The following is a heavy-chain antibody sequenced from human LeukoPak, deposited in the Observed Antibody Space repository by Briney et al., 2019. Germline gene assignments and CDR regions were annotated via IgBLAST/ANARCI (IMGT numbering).Heavy chain of an antibody. V-gene: IGHV4-39*01. D-gene: IGHD6-19*01. J-gene: IGHJ4*02. Sequence: SETLSLTCTVSGGSISSSSYYWGWIRQPPGKGLEWIGSIYYSGSTYYNPSLKSRVTISVDTSKNQFSLKLSSVTAADTAVYYCARHCGSSGWNYFDYWGQGTLVTVSS. CDR2: IYYSGST. CDR1: GGSISSSSYY. CDR3: ARHCGSSGWNYFDY.